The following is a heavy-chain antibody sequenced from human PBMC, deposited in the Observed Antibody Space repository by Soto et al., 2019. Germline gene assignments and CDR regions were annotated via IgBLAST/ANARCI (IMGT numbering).Heavy chain of an antibody. CDR2: IIPIFGTA. V-gene: IGHV1-69*13. CDR3: AREYTAWPLAYGLDV. D-gene: IGHD2-2*02. J-gene: IGHJ6*02. CDR1: GGTFSSYA. Sequence: SVKVSCKASGGTFSSYAISWVLQAPGQGLEWMGGIIPIFGTANYAQKFQGRVTITADESTSTAYMELSSLRSEDTAVYYCAREYTAWPLAYGLDVWGQGTTVTVSS.